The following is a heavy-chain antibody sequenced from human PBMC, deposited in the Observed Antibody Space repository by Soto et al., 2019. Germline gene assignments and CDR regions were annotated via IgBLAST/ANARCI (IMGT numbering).Heavy chain of an antibody. V-gene: IGHV4-34*01. CDR2: INHSGST. CDR3: ARGIRFDY. Sequence: SETLSLTCAVYGGSFSGYYWSWIRQPPGKGLEWIGEINHSGSTNYNPSLRSRVTISVDTSKNQFSLKLSSVTAADTAVYYCARGIRFDYWGQGTLVTVSS. CDR1: GGSFSGYY. J-gene: IGHJ4*02.